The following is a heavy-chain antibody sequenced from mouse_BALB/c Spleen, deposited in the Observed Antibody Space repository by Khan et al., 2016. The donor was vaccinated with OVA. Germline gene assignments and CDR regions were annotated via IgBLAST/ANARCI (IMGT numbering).Heavy chain of an antibody. J-gene: IGHJ2*01. Sequence: QVQLQQSGAELVKAGASVKMSCKASGYTFTSYWMHWVKQRLGQGLEWFAETNPTNGRTYYNEKFKSKATLNVDKSSSTAYMLLSGPTCEDSAVYYCARIKKIVATYFGYWGQGTTLTVSS. V-gene: IGHV1S81*02. CDR2: TNPTNGRT. CDR1: GYTFTSYW. D-gene: IGHD1-1*01. CDR3: ARIKKIVATYFGY.